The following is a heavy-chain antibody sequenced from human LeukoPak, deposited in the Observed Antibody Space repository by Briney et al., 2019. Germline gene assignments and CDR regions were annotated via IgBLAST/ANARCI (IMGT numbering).Heavy chain of an antibody. Sequence: ASVKVSCKASGYTFTGSYMHWVRQAPGQGLEWMGWISAYNGNTNYAQKLQGRVTMTTDTSTSTAYMELRSLRSDDTAVYYCARGSRDSSGYYSFDYWGQGTLVTVSS. CDR3: ARGSRDSSGYYSFDY. CDR1: GYTFTGSY. V-gene: IGHV1-18*04. D-gene: IGHD3-22*01. J-gene: IGHJ4*02. CDR2: ISAYNGNT.